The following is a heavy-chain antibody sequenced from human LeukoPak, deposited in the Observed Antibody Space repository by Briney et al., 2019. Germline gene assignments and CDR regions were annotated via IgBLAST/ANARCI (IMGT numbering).Heavy chain of an antibody. CDR2: IYHSGST. CDR3: ARGALHRGYSGYDWRRLTTYYFDY. D-gene: IGHD5-12*01. Sequence: SETLSLTCTVSGGSISSGGYSWSWIRQPPGKGLEWIGYIYHSGSTYYNPFLKSRVTISVDRSKNQFSLKLSSVTAADTAVYYCARGALHRGYSGYDWRRLTTYYFDYWGQGTLVTVSS. CDR1: GGSISSGGYS. V-gene: IGHV4-30-2*01. J-gene: IGHJ4*02.